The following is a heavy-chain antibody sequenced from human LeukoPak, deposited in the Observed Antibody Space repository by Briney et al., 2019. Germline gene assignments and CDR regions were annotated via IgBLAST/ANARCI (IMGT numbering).Heavy chain of an antibody. V-gene: IGHV3-23*01. D-gene: IGHD1-26*01. CDR2: ISGSGAST. J-gene: IGHJ4*02. CDR1: GFTLSTNA. CDR3: AKDVGKWESLHYFDY. Sequence: GGSLRLSCLTSGFTLSTNAMSWVRQAPGKGLEWISGISGSGASTYYADSVKGRFTISRDDSRNTLYLQMNSLRGDDTAVYYCAKDVGKWESLHYFDYWGQGTLVTVSS.